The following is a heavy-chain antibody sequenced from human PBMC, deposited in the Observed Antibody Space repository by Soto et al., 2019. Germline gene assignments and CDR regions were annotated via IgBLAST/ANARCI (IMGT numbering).Heavy chain of an antibody. CDR1: GFTFSSYA. D-gene: IGHD1-26*01. V-gene: IGHV3-23*01. CDR3: APLPVGATGFDY. J-gene: IGHJ4*02. Sequence: GGSLRLSCAASGFTFSSYAMSWVRQAPGKGLEWVSAISGSGGSTYYADSVKGRFTISRDNSKNTLYLQMNSLRAEDTAVYYCAPLPVGATGFDYWGQGTLVTVSS. CDR2: ISGSGGST.